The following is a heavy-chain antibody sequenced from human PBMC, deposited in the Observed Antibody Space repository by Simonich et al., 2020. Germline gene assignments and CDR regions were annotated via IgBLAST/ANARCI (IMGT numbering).Heavy chain of an antibody. Sequence: EVQLVESGGGLVQPGGSLRLSCAASGFTFSSYEMNWVRQAPGKGLEWVSYISRSGSTIYYADSVKGRFTISRDNAKNSLYLQMNSLGAEDTAVYYCARDFRLQLVEIGTYYYYGMDVWGQGTTVTVSS. CDR3: ARDFRLQLVEIGTYYYYGMDV. CDR1: GFTFSSYE. CDR2: ISRSGSTI. J-gene: IGHJ6*02. D-gene: IGHD6-6*01. V-gene: IGHV3-48*03.